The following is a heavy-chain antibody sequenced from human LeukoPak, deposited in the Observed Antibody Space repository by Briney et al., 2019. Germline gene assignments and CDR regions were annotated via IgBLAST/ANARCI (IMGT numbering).Heavy chain of an antibody. D-gene: IGHD1-1*01. V-gene: IGHV3-30*04. J-gene: IGHJ6*04. CDR2: ISYDGSNK. CDR1: GFTFSSYA. Sequence: GGSLRLTCAASGFTFSSYAMHWVRKAPGKGLEWVAVISYDGSNKYYADSVKGRFTISRDNSKNTLYLQMNSLRAEDTAVYYCARCQFDWNAIYYYGMDVWGKGTTVTVSS. CDR3: ARCQFDWNAIYYYGMDV.